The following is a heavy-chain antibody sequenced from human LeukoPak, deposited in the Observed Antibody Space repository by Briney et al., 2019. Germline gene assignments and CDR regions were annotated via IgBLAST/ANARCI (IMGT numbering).Heavy chain of an antibody. CDR1: GGSVSSSSYY. Sequence: PSETLSLTCAVSGGSVSSSSYYWGWIRQPPGKGLEWIGEINHSGSTNYNPSLKSRVTISVDTSKNQFSLKLSSVTAADTAVYYCARPVRSSSWYQYWGQGTLVTVSS. J-gene: IGHJ4*02. CDR2: INHSGST. CDR3: ARPVRSSSWYQY. D-gene: IGHD6-13*01. V-gene: IGHV4-39*07.